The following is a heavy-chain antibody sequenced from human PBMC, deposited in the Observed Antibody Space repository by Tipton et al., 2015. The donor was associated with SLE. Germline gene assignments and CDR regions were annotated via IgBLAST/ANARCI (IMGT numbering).Heavy chain of an antibody. CDR2: ISWNSAII. Sequence: SLRLSCTASGFTFDDYAMHWVRQAPGKGLEWVSGISWNSAIITYGDSVKGRFTISRDNAKNTLYLQINSLRAEDTALYYCTRVPLQDYEVYFQHWGQGTLVTVSS. CDR1: GFTFDDYA. J-gene: IGHJ1*01. V-gene: IGHV3-9*01. CDR3: TRVPLQDYEVYFQH. D-gene: IGHD4-17*01.